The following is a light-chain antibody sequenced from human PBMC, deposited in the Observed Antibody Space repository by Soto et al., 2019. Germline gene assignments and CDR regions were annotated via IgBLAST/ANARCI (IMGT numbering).Light chain of an antibody. V-gene: IGKV3-20*01. CDR1: QSVWSSL. Sequence: ETVLTQSPGTLSLSPGERATLSCRASQSVWSSLLAWYQHKPGQTPRLLIYGASSRATGIPDRFSGSGSGTDFTLTISRLEPEEFAVYYCQQYGSPWTFGQGTKVEIK. CDR3: QQYGSPWT. J-gene: IGKJ1*01. CDR2: GAS.